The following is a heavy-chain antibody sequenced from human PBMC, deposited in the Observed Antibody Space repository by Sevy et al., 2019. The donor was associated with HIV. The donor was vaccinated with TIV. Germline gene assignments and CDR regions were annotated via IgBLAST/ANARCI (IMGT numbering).Heavy chain of an antibody. CDR2: ISAYNGNT. Sequence: ASVKVSCKASGYTFTSYGISWVRQAPGQELEWMGWISAYNGNTNYAQKLQGRVTMTTDTSTSTAYMELRSLRSDDTAVYYCAREIGDLWGVYYYYGMDVWGQGTTVTVSS. D-gene: IGHD2-21*01. V-gene: IGHV1-18*01. J-gene: IGHJ6*02. CDR3: AREIGDLWGVYYYYGMDV. CDR1: GYTFTSYG.